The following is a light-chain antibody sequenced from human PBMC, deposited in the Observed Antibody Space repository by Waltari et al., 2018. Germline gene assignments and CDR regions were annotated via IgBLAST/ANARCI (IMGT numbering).Light chain of an antibody. Sequence: QSALTQPASVSGSPGQSITISCTGTISDVGAYKYVSWYQQHPGEAPKLMVYEVSQRPSGVSHRFSGPKSGNTASRTISGLQPEDETDYYCCSYAGHSTYVFGTGTKVTVL. CDR3: CSYAGHSTYV. V-gene: IGLV2-23*02. CDR2: EVS. CDR1: ISDVGAYKY. J-gene: IGLJ1*01.